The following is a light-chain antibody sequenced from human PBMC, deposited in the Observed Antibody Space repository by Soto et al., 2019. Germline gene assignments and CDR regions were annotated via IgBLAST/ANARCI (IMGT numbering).Light chain of an antibody. CDR3: QQYGSSPAIT. V-gene: IGKV3-20*01. CDR2: GAS. J-gene: IGKJ5*01. Sequence: EIVLTQSPGTLSLSPGERATLSCRASQSVSSSYLAWYQQKPGQAPRLLIYGASSRATGIPDRFSGSGSGPDFTLTISRLEPEAFSVYYCQQYGSSPAITFGQGTRLEIK. CDR1: QSVSSSY.